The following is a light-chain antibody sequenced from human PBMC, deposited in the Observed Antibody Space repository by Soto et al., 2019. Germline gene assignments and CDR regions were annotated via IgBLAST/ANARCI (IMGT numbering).Light chain of an antibody. CDR2: GVS. Sequence: EIVLTQSPGTLSLSPGERATLSCRASQSVPSNFLAWYQQKPGQAPILVIYGVSRRATGIPDRFSGSGSGTDFTLTISRLEPEDFAVYYCQQYESSWTFGQGTKVEIK. CDR3: QQYESSWT. CDR1: QSVPSNF. J-gene: IGKJ1*01. V-gene: IGKV3-20*01.